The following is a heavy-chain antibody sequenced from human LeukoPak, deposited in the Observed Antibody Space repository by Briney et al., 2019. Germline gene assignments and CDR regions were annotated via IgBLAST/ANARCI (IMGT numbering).Heavy chain of an antibody. V-gene: IGHV3-7*01. CDR2: INQDGGTK. D-gene: IGHD1/OR15-1a*01. CDR3: ARENWTNDF. J-gene: IGHJ4*02. Sequence: GGSLRLSCAASGFTFTTYYMTWVRQAPGKGLEWVANINQDGGTKYYVDSVKGRFTISRDNAINSVFLQMNSMRAEDTAVYYCARENWTNDFWGQGTLVTVSS. CDR1: GFTFTTYY.